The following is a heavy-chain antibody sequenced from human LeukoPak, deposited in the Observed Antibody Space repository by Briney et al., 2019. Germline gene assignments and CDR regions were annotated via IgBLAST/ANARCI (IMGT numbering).Heavy chain of an antibody. Sequence: GGSLRLSCAASGFRFNTFWMSWVRQAPGKGLEWVANIKQDGNEKYYADSVKGRFTISRDNGKNSLDLQMNSLRADDTDFYYCARDTLGEGEDANYAVYYFDYWGQGTVVTVSS. CDR1: GFRFNTFW. V-gene: IGHV3-7*01. CDR2: IKQDGNEK. CDR3: ARDTLGEGEDANYAVYYFDY. D-gene: IGHD4/OR15-4a*01. J-gene: IGHJ4*02.